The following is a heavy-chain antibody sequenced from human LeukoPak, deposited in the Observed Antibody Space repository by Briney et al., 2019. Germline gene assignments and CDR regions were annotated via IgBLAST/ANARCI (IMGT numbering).Heavy chain of an antibody. CDR3: ARDPPSSSGPDY. V-gene: IGHV1-2*06. D-gene: IGHD6-6*01. CDR1: GYTLTGYY. CDR2: INPNSGGT. Sequence: GASVKVSCKASGYTLTGYYMHWVRQALGQGLEWMGRINPNSGGTNYAQKFQGRVTMTRDTSISTAYMELSRLRSDDTAVYYCARDPPSSSGPDYWGQGTLVTVSS. J-gene: IGHJ4*02.